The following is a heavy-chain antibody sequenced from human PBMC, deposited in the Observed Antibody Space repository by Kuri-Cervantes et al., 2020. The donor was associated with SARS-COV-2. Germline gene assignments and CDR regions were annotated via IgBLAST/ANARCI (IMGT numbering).Heavy chain of an antibody. V-gene: IGHV4-39*07. CDR3: ASIELDGVAQFEIFDY. D-gene: IGHD2-8*02. CDR1: GGSISSSSYY. J-gene: IGHJ4*02. CDR2: IYYSGST. Sequence: SETLSLTCTVSGGSISSSSYYWGWIRQPPGKGLEWIGSIYYSGSTNYNPSLKSRVTISVDTSKNQFSLKLSSVTAADTAVYYCASIELDGVAQFEIFDYWGQGTLVTVSS.